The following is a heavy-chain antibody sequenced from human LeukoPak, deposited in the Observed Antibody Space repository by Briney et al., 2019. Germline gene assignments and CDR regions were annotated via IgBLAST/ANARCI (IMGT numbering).Heavy chain of an antibody. CDR1: GYTLTELS. D-gene: IGHD6-13*01. CDR3: ARGGSSSWYPWGRFDY. Sequence: ASVKVSCKVSGYTLTELSMHWVRQAPGQGLEWMGGIIPIFGTANYAQKFQGRVTITTDESTSTAYMELSSLRSEDTAVYYCARGGSSSWYPWGRFDYWGQGTLVTVSS. J-gene: IGHJ4*02. V-gene: IGHV1-69*05. CDR2: IIPIFGTA.